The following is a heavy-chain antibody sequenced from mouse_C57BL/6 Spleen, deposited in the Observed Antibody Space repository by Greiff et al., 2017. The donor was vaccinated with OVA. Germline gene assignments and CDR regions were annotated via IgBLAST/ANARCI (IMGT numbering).Heavy chain of an antibody. CDR3: ARVGSSLAWFAY. Sequence: VQLQQSGAELVKPGASVKISCKASGYAFSSYWMNWVKQRPGKGLEWIGQIYPGDGDTNYNGKFKGKATLTADKSSSTAYMQLSSLTSEDSAVYFCARVGSSLAWFAYWGQGTLVTVSA. V-gene: IGHV1-80*01. J-gene: IGHJ3*01. CDR2: IYPGDGDT. D-gene: IGHD1-1*01. CDR1: GYAFSSYW.